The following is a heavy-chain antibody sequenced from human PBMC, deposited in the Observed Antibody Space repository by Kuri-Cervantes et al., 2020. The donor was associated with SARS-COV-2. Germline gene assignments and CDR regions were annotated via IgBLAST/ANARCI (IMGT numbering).Heavy chain of an antibody. CDR3: AREEYPHYRSSRYFHK. J-gene: IGHJ4*02. CDR2: MLYDGSNE. CDR1: GFALSAHN. V-gene: IGHV3-30*01. Sequence: WESLRLSCVASGFALSAHNMHWVRQAPGKGLEWVAVMLYDGSNEYYADSVKGRFTISRDTSKNMLFLEVDSLRPDDTAVDYCAREEYPHYRSSRYFHKWGQGTLVTVSS. D-gene: IGHD3-22*01.